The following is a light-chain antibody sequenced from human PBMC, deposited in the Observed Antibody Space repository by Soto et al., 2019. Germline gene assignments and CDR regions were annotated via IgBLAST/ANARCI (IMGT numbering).Light chain of an antibody. Sequence: DIVFTQSPGTLSLSPGERATLSCRASQSVSSSYLAWYHQKPGQAPRILIYGASSRATGIPDRFSGSGSGTDFTITISRLEPEDFAVYYCQQYGSLPPIPFGQGTRLEIK. CDR1: QSVSSSY. CDR2: GAS. CDR3: QQYGSLPPIP. J-gene: IGKJ5*01. V-gene: IGKV3-20*01.